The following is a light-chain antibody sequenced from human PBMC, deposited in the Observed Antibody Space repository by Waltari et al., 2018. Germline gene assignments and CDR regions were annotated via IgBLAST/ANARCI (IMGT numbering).Light chain of an antibody. V-gene: IGLV8-61*01. CDR1: LDPLPTTSS. CDR2: KAN. CDR3: ALYMGSGIWV. Sequence: QTVVTHAPSSSVYPGGTVTLTCAWSLDPLPTTSSATWYQQTPGPAPRTLVYKANARSSGVPDRFSGSILGNTAALTITGAQADDESDYYCALYMGSGIWVFGGGTRLTVL. J-gene: IGLJ3*02.